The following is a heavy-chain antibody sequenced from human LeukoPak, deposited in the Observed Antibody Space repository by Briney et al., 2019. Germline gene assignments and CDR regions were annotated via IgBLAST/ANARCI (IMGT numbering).Heavy chain of an antibody. J-gene: IGHJ4*02. Sequence: SETLSLTCTVSGGSISSGSYYWSWIRQPAGKGLEWIGRIYTSGSTNYNPSLKSRVTISYTSKNQFSLKLNSVTAADTAVYYCARGFDYGETIDYWGQGTLVTVSS. CDR2: IYTSGST. CDR3: ARGFDYGETIDY. D-gene: IGHD4-17*01. CDR1: GGSISSGSYY. V-gene: IGHV4-61*02.